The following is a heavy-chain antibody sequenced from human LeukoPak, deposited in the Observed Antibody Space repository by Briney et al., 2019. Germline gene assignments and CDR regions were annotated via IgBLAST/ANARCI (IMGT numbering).Heavy chain of an antibody. Sequence: SETLSLTCAVSGGSISSGGYSWSWIRQPPGKGLEWIGYIYYSGSTYYNPSLKSRVTISVDTSKNQFSLKLSSVTAADTAVYYCARSIGLLPFDYWGQGTLVTVSS. J-gene: IGHJ4*02. CDR1: GGSISSGGYS. CDR2: IYYSGST. V-gene: IGHV4-31*11. D-gene: IGHD3-22*01. CDR3: ARSIGLLPFDY.